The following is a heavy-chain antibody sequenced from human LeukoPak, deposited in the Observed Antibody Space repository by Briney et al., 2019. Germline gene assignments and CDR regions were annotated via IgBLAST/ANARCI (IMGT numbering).Heavy chain of an antibody. CDR3: ATDYGDDGLFEA. J-gene: IGHJ5*02. Sequence: PSQTLSLTCTVSGGSISSGGYYWSWIRQLPGKGLEWIGYINYSGSTYYNPPLKSRVTISVDTSKNQFSLKLSSVTAADTAVYYCATDYGDDGLFEAWGQGTQVTVSS. CDR2: INYSGST. V-gene: IGHV4-31*03. CDR1: GGSISSGGYY. D-gene: IGHD4-17*01.